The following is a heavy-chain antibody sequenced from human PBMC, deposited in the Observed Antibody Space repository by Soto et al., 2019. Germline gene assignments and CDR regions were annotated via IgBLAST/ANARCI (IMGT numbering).Heavy chain of an antibody. D-gene: IGHD3-10*01. CDR1: GGSISSYY. CDR2: IYYSGST. V-gene: IGHV4-59*01. Sequence: QVQLQESGPGLVKPSETLSLTCTVSGGSISSYYWSWIRQPPGKGLEWIGYIYYSGSTNYNPSLKSRVTISVDTSKNQFSLKLSSVTAADTAVYYCARELVSYGSGSYMDYWGQGTLVTVSS. CDR3: ARELVSYGSGSYMDY. J-gene: IGHJ4*02.